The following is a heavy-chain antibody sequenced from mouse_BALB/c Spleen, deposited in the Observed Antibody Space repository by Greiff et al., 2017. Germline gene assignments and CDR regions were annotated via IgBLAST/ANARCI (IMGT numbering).Heavy chain of an antibody. Sequence: QVQLQQSGAELVRPGTSVKVSCKASGYAFTNYLIEWVKQRPGQGLEWIGVINPGSGGTNYNEKFKGKATLTADKSSSTAYMQLSSLTSDDSAVYFCARGGLFGTVPNYYAMDYWGQGTSVTVSS. J-gene: IGHJ4*01. CDR2: INPGSGGT. CDR3: ARGGLFGTVPNYYAMDY. D-gene: IGHD1-1*01. V-gene: IGHV1-54*01. CDR1: GYAFTNYL.